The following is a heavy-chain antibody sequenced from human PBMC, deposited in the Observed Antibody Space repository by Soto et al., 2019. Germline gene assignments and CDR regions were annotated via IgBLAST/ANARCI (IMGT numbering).Heavy chain of an antibody. CDR3: TTDPIVVVIEGGDY. CDR1: CFTFSNAW. Sequence: EVQLVESGGGLVKPGGSLRLSCAASCFTFSNAWMNGVRQAPGKGLEWVGRIKSKTDGGTSDYAAPVKGRFTISRDDSKNTLYLQMNSLKSEDTAVYYCTTDPIVVVIEGGDYWGQGTLVTVSS. V-gene: IGHV3-15*07. J-gene: IGHJ4*02. CDR2: IKSKTDGGTS. D-gene: IGHD3-22*01.